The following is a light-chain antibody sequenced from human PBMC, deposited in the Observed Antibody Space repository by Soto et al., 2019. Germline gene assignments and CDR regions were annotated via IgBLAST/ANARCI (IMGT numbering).Light chain of an antibody. J-gene: IGLJ1*01. CDR3: QSYDTSLRAWV. CDR2: GNN. Sequence: QSVLTQPPSVSGAPGQRVAISCTGSGSNIGAGSDVHWYQQLPGMAPKLLVYGNNNRPSGVPDRFSGSKSATSASLAITGLQDEDEADYYCQSYDTSLRAWVFGTGTKVTVL. V-gene: IGLV1-40*01. CDR1: GSNIGAGSD.